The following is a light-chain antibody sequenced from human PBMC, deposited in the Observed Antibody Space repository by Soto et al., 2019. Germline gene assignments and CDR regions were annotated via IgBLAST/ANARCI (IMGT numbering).Light chain of an antibody. CDR1: SSNIGAGYD. CDR2: GNS. Sequence: QSVLTQPPSVSGAPGQRVTISCTGSSSNIGAGYDVHWYQQLPGTAPKLLIYGNSNRPSGVPDRFSGSKSGTSASLAITGLQAEDEADYYCKSSDSSLSGYVVFGGGTKLTVL. V-gene: IGLV1-40*01. J-gene: IGLJ2*01. CDR3: KSSDSSLSGYVV.